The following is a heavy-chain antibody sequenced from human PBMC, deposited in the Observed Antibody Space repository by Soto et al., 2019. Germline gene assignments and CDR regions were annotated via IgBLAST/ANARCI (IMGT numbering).Heavy chain of an antibody. D-gene: IGHD1-1*01. CDR3: ARDRSLQLDRGKPSYYYYGMDV. CDR1: GDSVSSNSAA. J-gene: IGHJ6*02. Sequence: PSQTLSLTCAISGDSVSSNSAAWNWIRQSPSRGLEWLGRTYYRSKWYNDYAVSVKSRITINPDTSKNQFSLQLNSVTPEDTAVYYCARDRSLQLDRGKPSYYYYGMDVWGQGTTVTVSS. CDR2: TYYRSKWYN. V-gene: IGHV6-1*01.